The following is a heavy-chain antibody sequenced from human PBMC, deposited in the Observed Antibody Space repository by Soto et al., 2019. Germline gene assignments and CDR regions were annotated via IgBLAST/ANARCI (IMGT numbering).Heavy chain of an antibody. J-gene: IGHJ4*02. CDR2: IWYDGSNE. CDR1: GFTFSTYG. CDR3: ARDIYSSARTGAADY. Sequence: QVQLVESGGGVVQPGGSLRLSCVASGFTFSTYGMHWVRQAPGKGLEWVAVIWYDGSNENYADSVKGRFTISRDNSRNTLYLQMNSLRAEDTAVYYCARDIYSSARTGAADYWGQGTLLTVSS. V-gene: IGHV3-33*01. D-gene: IGHD6-19*01.